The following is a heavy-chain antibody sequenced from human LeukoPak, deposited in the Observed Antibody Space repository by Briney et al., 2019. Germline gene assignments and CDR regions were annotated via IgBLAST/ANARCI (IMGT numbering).Heavy chain of an antibody. CDR2: INNSGGST. V-gene: IGHV3-23*01. CDR1: GFTFISYA. J-gene: IGHJ4*02. CDR3: AKDRLSSSWYYFDY. D-gene: IGHD6-13*01. Sequence: GGSLRLSCAASGFTFISYAMSWVRQAPGKGLEWVSTINNSGGSTYYADSVKGRFTISRDNSKNTLYLQMNSLRAEDTAVYYCAKDRLSSSWYYFDYWGQGTLVTVSS.